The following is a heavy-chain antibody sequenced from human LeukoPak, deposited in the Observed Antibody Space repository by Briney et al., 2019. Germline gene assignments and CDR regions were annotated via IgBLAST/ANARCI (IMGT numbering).Heavy chain of an antibody. CDR3: ARGVYIAAAQYAY. Sequence: KPSETLSLTCTVSGGSISSYYWNWIRQPPGKGLEWIGYIYYSGTTNYTPSLKSRVTISVDTSKHQFSLKLSSVTAADTAVYYCARGVYIAAAQYAYWGQGTLVTVSS. D-gene: IGHD6-13*01. CDR2: IYYSGTT. J-gene: IGHJ4*02. V-gene: IGHV4-59*01. CDR1: GGSISSYY.